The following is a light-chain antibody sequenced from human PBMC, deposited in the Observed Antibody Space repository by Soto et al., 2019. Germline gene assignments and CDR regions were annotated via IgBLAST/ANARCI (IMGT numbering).Light chain of an antibody. CDR2: GAS. CDR1: ESVSSSS. Sequence: EIVLTQSPGTLSLSPGERATLSCRASESVSSSSLAWYQQKPGQAPRLLMHGASTRVTGIPDRFSGSGSGTDFTLTISRLEPEDFAVYYCQQFGSSPFFGGGTKVDIK. V-gene: IGKV3-20*01. CDR3: QQFGSSPF. J-gene: IGKJ4*01.